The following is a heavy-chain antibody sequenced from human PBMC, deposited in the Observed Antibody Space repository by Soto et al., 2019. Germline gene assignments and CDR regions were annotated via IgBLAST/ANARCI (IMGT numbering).Heavy chain of an antibody. CDR1: GGSISSYY. V-gene: IGHV4-59*01. CDR2: MYYNGNS. CDR3: ARGGSSGLDY. Sequence: PSETLSLTCTVSGGSISSYYWTWIRQPPGKGLEWIGYMYYNGNSNYNPSLKSRVTISVDTSKNQFSLKLSSVTAADTAVYYCARGGSSGLDYWGQGTLVTVSS. D-gene: IGHD3-22*01. J-gene: IGHJ4*02.